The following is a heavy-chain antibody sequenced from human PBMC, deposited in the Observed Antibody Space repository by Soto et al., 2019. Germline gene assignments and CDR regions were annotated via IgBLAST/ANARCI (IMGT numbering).Heavy chain of an antibody. V-gene: IGHV1-69*02. Sequence: QVQLVQSGAEVKKPGSSVKVSCKASGDTFSFYTLTWVRQAPGLGLEWMGRVNPIVSMSNYAQKFQGRVTITADKSTNTAYMQLSSLSSEDTAIYYCAASYGSGYRAFDYWGQGALVTVSS. CDR1: GDTFSFYT. CDR3: AASYGSGYRAFDY. CDR2: VNPIVSMS. D-gene: IGHD3-10*01. J-gene: IGHJ4*02.